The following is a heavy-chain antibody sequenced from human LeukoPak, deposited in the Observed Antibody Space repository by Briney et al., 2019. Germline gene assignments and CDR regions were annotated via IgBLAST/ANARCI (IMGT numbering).Heavy chain of an antibody. CDR1: GCSFTSYF. V-gene: IGHV4-4*07. CDR2: IYTSGST. J-gene: IGHJ4*02. D-gene: IGHD5-18*01. Sequence: PSETLSLTCNVSGCSFTSYFLRWIRQPAGKGLEWIGRIYTSGSTNYNPSLKSRVTMSVDTSKNQFSLKLSSVTAADTAVYYCAREGDTAISLFDYWGQGTLVTVSS. CDR3: AREGDTAISLFDY.